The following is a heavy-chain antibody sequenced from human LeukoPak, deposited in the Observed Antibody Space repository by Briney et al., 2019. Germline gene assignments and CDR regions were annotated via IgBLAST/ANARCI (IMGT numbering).Heavy chain of an antibody. CDR1: GFTFSTYP. J-gene: IGHJ4*02. D-gene: IGHD3-10*01. V-gene: IGHV3-30*04. Sequence: GRSLRLSCAASGFTFSTYPMHWVRQAPGKGLEWVAGISYDGSDKYYAASVKGRFTISRDNSKNTLFLHMNSLRAEDTAVYSCAKGYYGSGSYGWFDYWGQGTLVTVSS. CDR2: ISYDGSDK. CDR3: AKGYYGSGSYGWFDY.